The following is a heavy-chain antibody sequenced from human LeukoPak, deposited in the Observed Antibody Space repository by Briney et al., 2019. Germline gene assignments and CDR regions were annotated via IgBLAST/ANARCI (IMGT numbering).Heavy chain of an antibody. V-gene: IGHV1-2*02. J-gene: IGHJ5*02. CDR3: VRGGSGSYFSWLDP. Sequence: ASVKVSCKASGYTFTGYYIHWVRQAPGQGLECVGWINPNSGGTNYAQKFQGRVTMTRDTSISTAYMELSRLRSDDTAVYYCVRGGSGSYFSWLDPWGQGTLVTVSS. CDR1: GYTFTGYY. CDR2: INPNSGGT. D-gene: IGHD3-10*01.